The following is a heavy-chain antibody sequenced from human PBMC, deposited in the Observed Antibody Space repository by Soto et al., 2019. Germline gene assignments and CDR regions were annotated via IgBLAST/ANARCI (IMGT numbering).Heavy chain of an antibody. CDR1: GGSINSYY. CDR3: ARGQGHYQGMDV. J-gene: IGHJ6*02. V-gene: IGHV4-59*01. Sequence: SETLSLTXTVSGGSINSYYWSWIRQPPGEGLEWIGYIYYSGSTNYNPSLKSRVTMSVDTSKNQFSLKLSSVTAADTAVYYCARGQGHYQGMDVWGQGTTVTVSS. CDR2: IYYSGST.